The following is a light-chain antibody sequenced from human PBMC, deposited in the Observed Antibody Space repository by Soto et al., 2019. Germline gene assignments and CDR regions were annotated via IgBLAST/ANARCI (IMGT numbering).Light chain of an antibody. V-gene: IGKV1-5*01. CDR2: DAS. CDR1: QSISSW. CDR3: QHYNTPTT. J-gene: IGKJ1*01. Sequence: DIQMTQSPSTLSASVGDRVTITCRASQSISSWLAWYQQKPGKAPKLLIYDASSLESGVPSRFSGSGSGTDFTLTISSLQPDVFATYYCQHYNTPTTFGQGTKVEIK.